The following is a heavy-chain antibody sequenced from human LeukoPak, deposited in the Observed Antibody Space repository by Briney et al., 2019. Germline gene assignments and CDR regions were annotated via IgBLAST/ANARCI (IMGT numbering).Heavy chain of an antibody. Sequence: GGSLRLSCAASGFTFSTYWMHWVRQAPGKGLVWVSRIKSDGSTNYADSVKGRFTISRDNAKNTVSLQMTSLRAEDTGVYYCARAPSEIGGYYPEYFRHWGQGTLVTVSS. CDR2: IKSDGST. V-gene: IGHV3-74*01. CDR3: ARAPSEIGGYYPEYFRH. J-gene: IGHJ1*01. CDR1: GFTFSTYW. D-gene: IGHD3-22*01.